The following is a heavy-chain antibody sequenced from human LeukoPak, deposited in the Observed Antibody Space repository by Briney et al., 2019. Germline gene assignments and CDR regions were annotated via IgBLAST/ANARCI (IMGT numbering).Heavy chain of an antibody. V-gene: IGHV1-69*06. Sequence: ASVKVSCKASGGTFSSYAISWVRQAPGQGLEWMGGIIPIFGTANYAQKFQGRVTITADKSTSTAYMELSRLRSDDTAVYYCARDRDGDQSFDYWGQGTLVTVSS. D-gene: IGHD4-17*01. CDR1: GGTFSSYA. CDR2: IIPIFGTA. CDR3: ARDRDGDQSFDY. J-gene: IGHJ4*02.